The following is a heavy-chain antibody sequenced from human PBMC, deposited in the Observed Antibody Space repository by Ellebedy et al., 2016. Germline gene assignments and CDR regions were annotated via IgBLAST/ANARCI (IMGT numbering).Heavy chain of an antibody. D-gene: IGHD3-22*01. CDR3: AREDSRSGRFLDY. J-gene: IGHJ4*02. Sequence: SETLSLTXAVSGGSIRGYYWSWIRQPAGKGLEWIGIMYDSETANYSPSLRSRATMSVDTSKNQFSLKLTSVTAADTAVYYCAREDSRSGRFLDYWGQGTLVTVSS. CDR2: MYDSETA. CDR1: GGSIRGYY. V-gene: IGHV4-4*07.